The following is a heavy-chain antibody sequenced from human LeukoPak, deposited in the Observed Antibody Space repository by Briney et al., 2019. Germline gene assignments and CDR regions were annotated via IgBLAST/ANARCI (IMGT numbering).Heavy chain of an antibody. Sequence: ASVTVSCKASGFTFTSHYLHWVRQAPGQGLEWMGIINPSGGSTSYAQEFQGRVTMTRDTSTSTVYMELSRLTSEDTAVYFWTRGGVTMIRGVIIGGFDYWGQGTLVTVSS. V-gene: IGHV1-46*01. CDR1: GFTFTSHY. CDR3: TRGGVTMIRGVIIGGFDY. J-gene: IGHJ4*02. CDR2: INPSGGST. D-gene: IGHD3-10*01.